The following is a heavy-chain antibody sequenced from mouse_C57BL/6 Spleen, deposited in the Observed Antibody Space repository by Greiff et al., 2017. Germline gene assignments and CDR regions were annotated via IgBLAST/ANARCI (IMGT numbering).Heavy chain of an antibody. CDR2: ISYDGSN. D-gene: IGHD4-1*01. CDR3: AREITGGYFDY. Sequence: EVKLMESGPGLVKPSQSLSLTCSVTGYSITSGYYWNWIRQFPGNKLEWMGYISYDGSNNYNPSLKNRISITRDTSKNQFFLKLNSVTTEDTATYYCAREITGGYFDYWGQGTTLTVSS. V-gene: IGHV3-6*01. J-gene: IGHJ2*01. CDR1: GYSITSGYY.